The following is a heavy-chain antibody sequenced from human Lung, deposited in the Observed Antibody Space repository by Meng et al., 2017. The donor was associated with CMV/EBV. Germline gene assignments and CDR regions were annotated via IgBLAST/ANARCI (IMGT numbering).Heavy chain of an antibody. V-gene: IGHV3-23*01. CDR2: ISGSVGNT. D-gene: IGHD5-18*01. Sequence: GEXXKISCAASGFPFRSYAMSWVRQAPGKGLEWVSSISGSVGNTYYADSVKGRFTISRDNSGDTLYMQMSSLRAEDTAVYYCAREEAMVGYYTNWFDAWGPGAXVTVSS. CDR3: AREEAMVGYYTNWFDA. J-gene: IGHJ5*02. CDR1: GFPFRSYA.